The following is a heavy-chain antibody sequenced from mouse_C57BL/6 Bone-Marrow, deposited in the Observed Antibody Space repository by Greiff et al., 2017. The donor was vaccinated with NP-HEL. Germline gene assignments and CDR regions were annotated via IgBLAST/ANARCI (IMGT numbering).Heavy chain of an antibody. Sequence: EVQLQQSGAELVRPGASVKLSCTASGFNIKDDYMHWVKQRPEQGLEWIGWIDPEIGDTEYASKFQGKATITADTSSNTAYLQLSSLTSEDTAVYYCTLYYYGSSYGYAMDYWGQGTSVTVSS. CDR1: GFNIKDDY. D-gene: IGHD1-1*01. V-gene: IGHV14-4*01. CDR3: TLYYYGSSYGYAMDY. CDR2: IDPEIGDT. J-gene: IGHJ4*01.